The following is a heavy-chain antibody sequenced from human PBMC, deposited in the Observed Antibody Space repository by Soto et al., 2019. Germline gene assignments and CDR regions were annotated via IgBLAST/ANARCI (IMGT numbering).Heavy chain of an antibody. D-gene: IGHD1-26*01. CDR3: ASHPIISLVGATVTGYYGMDV. CDR2: IYPGYSDT. J-gene: IGHJ6*02. V-gene: IGHV5-51*01. CDR1: GYSFTSYW. Sequence: GESLKISCKGSGYSFTSYWIGWVRQMPGKGLEWMWIIYPGYSDTRYSPSFQGQDTISADKSISTAYLHGSSLRSGDSAMYYWASHPIISLVGATVTGYYGMDVWGQGTTVTVSS.